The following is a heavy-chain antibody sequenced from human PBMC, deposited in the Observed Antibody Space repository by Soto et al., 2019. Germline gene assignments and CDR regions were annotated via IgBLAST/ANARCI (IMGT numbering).Heavy chain of an antibody. Sequence: GGSLRLSCAASGFTFSSYSMNWVRQAPGKGLEKVTYISSSSSTIYYADYVKGRFTISRDNAKNSLYLQMNSLRDEDTAVYYCARESRFLEWLSLNWFDPWGQGTLVTVS. CDR3: ARESRFLEWLSLNWFDP. V-gene: IGHV3-48*02. J-gene: IGHJ5*02. CDR2: ISSSSSTI. CDR1: GFTFSSYS. D-gene: IGHD3-3*01.